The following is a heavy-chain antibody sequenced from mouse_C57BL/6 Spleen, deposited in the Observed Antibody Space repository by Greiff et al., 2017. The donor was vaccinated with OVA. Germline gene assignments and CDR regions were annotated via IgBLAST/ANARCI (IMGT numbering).Heavy chain of an antibody. D-gene: IGHD2-3*01. V-gene: IGHV5-17*01. Sequence: EVQLVESGGGLVKPGGSLKLSCAASGFTFSDYGMHWVRQAPEKGLEWVAYISSGSSTIYYADTVKGRFTISRDNAKNTLFLQMTSLRSEDTAMYYCAKNDGYYEGFDYWGQGTLSQSPQ. CDR2: ISSGSSTI. CDR3: AKNDGYYEGFDY. J-gene: IGHJ2*01. CDR1: GFTFSDYG.